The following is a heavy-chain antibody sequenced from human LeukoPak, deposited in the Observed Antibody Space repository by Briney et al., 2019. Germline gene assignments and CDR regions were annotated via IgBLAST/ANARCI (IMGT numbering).Heavy chain of an antibody. D-gene: IGHD3-10*01. Sequence: GGSLTPSCAASGFTFSNYGMQWASQAPGKGLEWVVVIWYDGNTEYYADSVRGRFTISRDDSNNTVYLQMNSLRDEDTAVYYCARVGSMVRAVMGQNWFDPWGQGTLVTVSS. V-gene: IGHV3-33*01. CDR1: GFTFSNYG. CDR3: ARVGSMVRAVMGQNWFDP. J-gene: IGHJ5*02. CDR2: IWYDGNTE.